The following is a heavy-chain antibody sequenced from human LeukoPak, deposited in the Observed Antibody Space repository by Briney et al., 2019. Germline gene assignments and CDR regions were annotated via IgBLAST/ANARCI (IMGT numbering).Heavy chain of an antibody. J-gene: IGHJ4*02. CDR2: IYPGGSNT. D-gene: IGHD5-24*01. CDR3: ARRRLAANPFYFDY. CDR1: GYTFTTYW. Sequence: GESQKISCEASGYTFTTYWIGWVRQMPGKGLEWMGSIYPGGSNTRYSPSFQGQVTISVDNSITTAYLQWSSLKASDTAMYYCARRRLAANPFYFDYWGQGVLVTVSS. V-gene: IGHV5-51*01.